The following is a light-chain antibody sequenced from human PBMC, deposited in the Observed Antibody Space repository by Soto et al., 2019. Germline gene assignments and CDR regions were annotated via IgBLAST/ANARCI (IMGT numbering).Light chain of an antibody. J-gene: IGKJ4*01. CDR2: DAS. V-gene: IGKV3-11*01. CDR3: QQRSNWPLT. CDR1: QSVSSY. Sequence: EIVLTQSPATLSFSPGGRATLSCGASQSVSSYLAWYQQKPGQAPRLLIYDASNRATGIPARFSGSGSGTDFTLTISSLEPEDFAVYYCQQRSNWPLTFGGGTKVDIK.